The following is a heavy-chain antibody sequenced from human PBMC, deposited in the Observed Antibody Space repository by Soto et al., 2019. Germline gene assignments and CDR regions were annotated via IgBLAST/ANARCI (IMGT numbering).Heavy chain of an antibody. CDR3: ARDGSSNYYYYYYGMDV. J-gene: IGHJ6*02. D-gene: IGHD6-6*01. CDR2: IYYSGST. V-gene: IGHV4-59*02. Sequence: SETLSLTCTVSGGPVSSYYWSWIRQPPGKGLEWIGYIYYSGSTNYNPSLKSRVTISVDTSKNQFSLKLSSVTAADTAVYYCARDGSSNYYYYYYGMDVWGQGTTVTVSS. CDR1: GGPVSSYY.